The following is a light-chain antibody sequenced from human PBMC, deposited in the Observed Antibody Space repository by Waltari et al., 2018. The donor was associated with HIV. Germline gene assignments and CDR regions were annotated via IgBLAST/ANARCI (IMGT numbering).Light chain of an antibody. J-gene: IGKJ1*01. CDR2: GTS. V-gene: IGKV1-39*01. Sequence: DIQVTQSPSSLSASVGDRVTITCRTSQSISTYLNWYQQRPGKAPKLLIYGTSTLQSGVPARFSGSGSGTDFTLTISTLQPEDVATYYCQQSFAPPRTFGHGTKVEV. CDR3: QQSFAPPRT. CDR1: QSISTY.